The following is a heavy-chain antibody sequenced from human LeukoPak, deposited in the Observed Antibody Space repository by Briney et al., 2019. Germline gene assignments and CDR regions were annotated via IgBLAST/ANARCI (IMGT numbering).Heavy chain of an antibody. CDR3: ASHWFDP. Sequence: PGGSLRLSCTASGFTFSSYGMSWVRQAPGKGLEWVSGISGPGTSTYYADSVKGRFTISRDNAKNSLYLQMNSLRAEDTAVYYCASHWFDPWGQGTLVTVSS. CDR1: GFTFSSYG. J-gene: IGHJ5*02. V-gene: IGHV3-23*01. CDR2: ISGPGTST.